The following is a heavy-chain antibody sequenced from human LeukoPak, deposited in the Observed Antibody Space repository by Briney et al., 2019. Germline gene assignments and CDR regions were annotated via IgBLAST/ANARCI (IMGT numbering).Heavy chain of an antibody. CDR2: INTDGSGT. V-gene: IGHV3-74*01. CDR3: ARAKPGGNWFDP. J-gene: IGHJ5*02. CDR1: GFTFRTYW. D-gene: IGHD3-16*01. Sequence: GGSLRLSCAASGFTFRTYWMHWVRQAPGKGLLWVSRINTDGSGTIYADSVKGRFTISRDNANNTLYLQMNSLRAEDTALYYCARAKPGGNWFDPWGRGTLVTVSS.